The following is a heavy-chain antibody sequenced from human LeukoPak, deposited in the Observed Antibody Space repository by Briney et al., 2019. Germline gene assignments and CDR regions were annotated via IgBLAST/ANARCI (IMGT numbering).Heavy chain of an antibody. J-gene: IGHJ4*02. CDR1: GGSISSFY. CDR3: ARGHPVVAATHWDY. D-gene: IGHD2-15*01. Sequence: SETLSLTCTVSGGSISSFYWGWIRQPAGEGLEWIGRISASGSTNYNPSLMGRVTMSVDTSKNQFSLKLSSVTAADTAVYYCARGHPVVAATHWDYWGQGTLVTVSS. CDR2: ISASGST. V-gene: IGHV4-4*07.